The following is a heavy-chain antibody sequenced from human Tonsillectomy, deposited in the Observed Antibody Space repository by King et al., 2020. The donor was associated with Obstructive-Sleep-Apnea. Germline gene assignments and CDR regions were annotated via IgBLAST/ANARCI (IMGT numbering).Heavy chain of an antibody. D-gene: IGHD3-16*01. CDR2: IDPYTGGT. CDR3: ARDSGGSFGGY. Sequence: QLVQSGAEVKKPGASVKVSCKASGYTFTGYYMYWVRQAPGQGLEWMGWIDPYTGGTNYAQKFKGRVTLTRDTSINRAYMGLSGLTSDDTAVYDCARDSGGSFGGYWGQGTLVTVSS. V-gene: IGHV1-2*02. J-gene: IGHJ4*02. CDR1: GYTFTGYY.